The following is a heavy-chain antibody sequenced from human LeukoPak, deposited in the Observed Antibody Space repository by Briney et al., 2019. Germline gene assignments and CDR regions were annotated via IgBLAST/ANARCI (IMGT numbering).Heavy chain of an antibody. V-gene: IGHV3-43*01. Sequence: GGSLRLSCAASGFTFDDYTMHWVRQAPGKGLGWVSLISWDGGSTYYADSVKGRFTISRDNSKNSLYLQMNSLRTEDTALYYCAKGRYGSGSFSTPFEYWGQGTLVTVSS. CDR2: ISWDGGST. J-gene: IGHJ4*02. CDR1: GFTFDDYT. D-gene: IGHD3-10*01. CDR3: AKGRYGSGSFSTPFEY.